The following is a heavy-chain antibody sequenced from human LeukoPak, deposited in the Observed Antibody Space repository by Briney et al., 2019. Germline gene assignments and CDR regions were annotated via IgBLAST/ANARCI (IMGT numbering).Heavy chain of an antibody. J-gene: IGHJ4*02. Sequence: AGGSLRLSCVASGFTFSSYWVTWVCQAPGKGLEWLANIKEDGSIQYYLDSVRGRFTISRDNAKTSVYLQLNSLRADDTAVYYCARDVWTGVAVSDYWGQGTLVTVSS. D-gene: IGHD6-19*01. CDR2: IKEDGSIQ. CDR3: ARDVWTGVAVSDY. CDR1: GFTFSSYW. V-gene: IGHV3-7*01.